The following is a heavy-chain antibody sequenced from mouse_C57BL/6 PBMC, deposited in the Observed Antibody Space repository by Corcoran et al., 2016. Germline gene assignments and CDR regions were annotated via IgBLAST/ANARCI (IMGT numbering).Heavy chain of an antibody. CDR3: ARSDWDCFAY. J-gene: IGHJ3*01. CDR2: IFTGSGNT. V-gene: IGHV1-75*01. CDR1: GYTFTDYY. Sequence: QVQLQQSGPELVKPGASVKISCKASGYTFTDYYINWVKQRPGQGLEWIGWIFTGSGNTYYTEKFKGKATLTVDKSSRTAYMLLSIQTSEDSADYFGARSDWDCFAYWGQGTLVTVSA. D-gene: IGHD4-1*01.